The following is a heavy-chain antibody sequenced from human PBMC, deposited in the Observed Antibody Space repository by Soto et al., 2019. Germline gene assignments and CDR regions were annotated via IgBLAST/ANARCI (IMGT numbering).Heavy chain of an antibody. CDR1: GYSFTSCW. J-gene: IGHJ6*02. CDR2: IYPGDSDT. V-gene: IGHV5-51*01. Sequence: PGESLKISCKGSGYSFTSCWIGWVRQMPGKGLEWMGIIYPGDSDTRYSPSFQGQVTISADKSISTAYLQWSSLKASDTAMYYCARHTIQLWPLYYYGMDVWGQGTTVTVSS. D-gene: IGHD5-18*01. CDR3: ARHTIQLWPLYYYGMDV.